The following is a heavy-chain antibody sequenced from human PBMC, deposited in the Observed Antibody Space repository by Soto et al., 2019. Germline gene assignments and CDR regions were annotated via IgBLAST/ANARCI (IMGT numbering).Heavy chain of an antibody. CDR2: IYYSGST. V-gene: IGHV4-31*03. CDR3: AREGEGKQLVRGDYYGMDV. J-gene: IGHJ6*02. Sequence: QVQLQESGPGLVKPSQTLSLTCTVSGGSISSGGYYWSWIRQHPGKGLEWIGYIYYSGSTYYNPSLKSRVIMSVDTSKNQFSLKLSAVTAADTAVYYCAREGEGKQLVRGDYYGMDVWGQGTTVTVSS. D-gene: IGHD6-6*01. CDR1: GGSISSGGYY.